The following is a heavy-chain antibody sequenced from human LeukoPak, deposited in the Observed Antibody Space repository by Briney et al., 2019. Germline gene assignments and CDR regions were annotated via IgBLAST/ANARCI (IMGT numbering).Heavy chain of an antibody. CDR1: GFTFSSYA. Sequence: PGGSLRLSCAASGFTFSSYAMSWVRQAPGKGLEWVSAISGSGGSTYYADSVKGRFTISRDNSKHTLYLQMNSLRAEDTAVYYCAKMPVSYSSGWSNFDYWGQGTLVTVSS. V-gene: IGHV3-23*01. D-gene: IGHD6-19*01. CDR3: AKMPVSYSSGWSNFDY. CDR2: ISGSGGST. J-gene: IGHJ4*02.